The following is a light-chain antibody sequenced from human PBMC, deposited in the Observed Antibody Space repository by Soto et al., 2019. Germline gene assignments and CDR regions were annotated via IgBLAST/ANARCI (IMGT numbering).Light chain of an antibody. CDR2: AAS. V-gene: IGKV1-8*01. CDR1: QGISSY. Sequence: AIRMTQSPSSLSASTGDRVTITCRASQGISSYLAWYQQKPGKAPKLLIYAASTLQSGVPSRFSGSGSGTDFTLAISCLQSEDFATYYCQQYYSYPLFTFGPGTKVDI. J-gene: IGKJ3*01. CDR3: QQYYSYPLFT.